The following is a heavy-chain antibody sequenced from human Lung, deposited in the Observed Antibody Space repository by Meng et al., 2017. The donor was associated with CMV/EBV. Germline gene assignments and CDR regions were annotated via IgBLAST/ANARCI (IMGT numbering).Heavy chain of an antibody. CDR3: ARHNYLWGSYPLDY. Sequence: GGSXRLXCAASGFTFSSYTMNWVRQAPGKGLEWVSSISTRSSYIYYADSVKGRFTVSRENAKNPLYLKMNSLRAEDTAVYYCARHNYLWGSYPLDYWGQGTXVTVSS. J-gene: IGHJ4*02. D-gene: IGHD3-16*01. V-gene: IGHV3-21*01. CDR1: GFTFSSYT. CDR2: ISTRSSYI.